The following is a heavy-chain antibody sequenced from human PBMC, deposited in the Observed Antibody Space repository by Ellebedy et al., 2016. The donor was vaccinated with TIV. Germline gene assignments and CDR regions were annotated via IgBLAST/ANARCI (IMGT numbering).Heavy chain of an antibody. Sequence: GESLKISCAASGFTVSTNYMSWVRRAPGKGLEWVSVLYSDDKTYYADSVKGRFTFSRDNSRNTVSLQMSGLRAEDTAIYYCVRSGHSDGYFDYWGQGTLVTVSS. J-gene: IGHJ4*02. CDR1: GFTVSTNY. CDR2: LYSDDKT. CDR3: VRSGHSDGYFDY. D-gene: IGHD3-10*01. V-gene: IGHV3-53*01.